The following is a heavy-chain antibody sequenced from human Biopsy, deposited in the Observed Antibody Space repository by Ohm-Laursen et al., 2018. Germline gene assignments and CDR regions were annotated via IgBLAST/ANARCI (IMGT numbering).Heavy chain of an antibody. J-gene: IGHJ6*02. Sequence: SDTLSLTCTVSGDSISSDFWSWIRQTPGKGLEWIGYISYTGDTNYNPSLESRITISLDTSKNQFSLMLSSVTAADTAVYYCARATNSTGWPYYYFYGMDVWGQGTTVTVSS. CDR2: ISYTGDT. CDR1: GDSISSDF. V-gene: IGHV4-59*07. CDR3: ARATNSTGWPYYYFYGMDV. D-gene: IGHD2/OR15-2a*01.